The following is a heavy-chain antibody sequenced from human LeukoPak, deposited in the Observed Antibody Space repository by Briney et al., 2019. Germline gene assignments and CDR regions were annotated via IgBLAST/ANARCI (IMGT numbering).Heavy chain of an antibody. D-gene: IGHD3-10*01. J-gene: IGHJ6*02. CDR1: SGSLSSDY. Sequence: SETLSLTCTVSSGSLSSDYWNWLRQPPGKGLEYLGYLSYSGSSNYNPSLKSRVTISVDKSKNQFSLKLSSVTAADTAVYYCARVWPYYYGSGTKDYGMDVWGQGTTVTVSS. CDR2: LSYSGSS. V-gene: IGHV4-59*12. CDR3: ARVWPYYYGSGTKDYGMDV.